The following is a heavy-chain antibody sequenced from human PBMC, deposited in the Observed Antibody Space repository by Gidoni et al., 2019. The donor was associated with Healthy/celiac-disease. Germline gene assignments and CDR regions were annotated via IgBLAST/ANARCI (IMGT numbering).Heavy chain of an antibody. CDR2: ISWNSGSI. Sequence: EVQLVESGGGLVQPGRSLRLSCAASGFTFDDYAMHWVRQAPGKGLEWGSGISWNSGSIGYADSVKGRFTISRDNAKNSLYLQMNSLRAEDTALYYCAKDPLGSGSYLDAFDIWGQGTMVTVSS. CDR3: AKDPLGSGSYLDAFDI. J-gene: IGHJ3*02. D-gene: IGHD1-26*01. V-gene: IGHV3-9*01. CDR1: GFTFDDYA.